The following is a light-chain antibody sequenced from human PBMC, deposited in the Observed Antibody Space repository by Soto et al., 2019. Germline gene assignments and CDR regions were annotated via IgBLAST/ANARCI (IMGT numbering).Light chain of an antibody. CDR3: CSYAGSSTGV. V-gene: IGLV2-23*01. Sequence: QSALTQPASVSGSPGQSITISCTGTSSDVGSYKLVSWYQQHPGKAPKLMIYEGSKRPSGVSNRFSGSKSGNTASLTISGLQAEDEADYYCCSYAGSSTGVFGGGTKVTVL. CDR1: SSDVGSYKL. J-gene: IGLJ3*02. CDR2: EGS.